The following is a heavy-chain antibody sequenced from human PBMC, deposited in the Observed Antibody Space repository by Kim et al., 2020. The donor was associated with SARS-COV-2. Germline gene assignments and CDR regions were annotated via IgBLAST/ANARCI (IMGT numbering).Heavy chain of an antibody. CDR2: ISGSGGRT. D-gene: IGHD5-18*01. CDR1: GFTFSSYA. Sequence: GGSLRLSCAASGFTFSSYAMNWVRQAPGKGLEWVSAISGSGGRTYYADSVKGRFTISRDNSKNMLYLQMNSLRAGDTAFYYCAKVDGGDTAIQPFDYWGQGTLVTVSS. J-gene: IGHJ4*02. CDR3: AKVDGGDTAIQPFDY. V-gene: IGHV3-23*01.